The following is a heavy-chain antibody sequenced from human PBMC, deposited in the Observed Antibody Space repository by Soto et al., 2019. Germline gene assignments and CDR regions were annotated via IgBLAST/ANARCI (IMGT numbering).Heavy chain of an antibody. J-gene: IGHJ6*02. D-gene: IGHD4-17*01. V-gene: IGHV1-69*08. CDR3: ARDPPYGDYYYYYGMDV. CDR1: GGTFSSYT. CDR2: IIPILGMA. Sequence: QVQLVQSGAEVKKPGSSVKVSCKASGGTFSSYTISWVRQAPGQGLEWMGRIIPILGMANYAQKFQGRVTITADNSTSTADLALRSLRSEDTAVYYCARDPPYGDYYYYYGMDVWGQGTTVTVSS.